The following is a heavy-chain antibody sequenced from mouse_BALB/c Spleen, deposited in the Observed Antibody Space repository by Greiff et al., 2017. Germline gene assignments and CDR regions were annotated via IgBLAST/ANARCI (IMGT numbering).Heavy chain of an antibody. J-gene: IGHJ1*01. CDR3: SRDYGSSYGWYFDV. CDR2: ISSGSSTI. Sequence: EVQLVESGGGLVQPGGSRKLSCAASGFTFSSFGMHWVRQAPEKGLEWVAYISSGSSTIYYADTVKGRFTISRDNPKNTLFLQMTSLRSEDTAMYYCSRDYGSSYGWYFDVWGAGTTVTVSS. D-gene: IGHD1-1*01. V-gene: IGHV5-17*02. CDR1: GFTFSSFG.